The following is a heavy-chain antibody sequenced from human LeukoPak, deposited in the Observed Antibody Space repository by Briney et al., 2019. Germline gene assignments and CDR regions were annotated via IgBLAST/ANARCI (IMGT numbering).Heavy chain of an antibody. V-gene: IGHV3-23*01. D-gene: IGHD6-19*01. Sequence: GGSLRLSCAASGFTFSIYAMSWVRQAPGKGLEWVSGISGSAGSTYYAVSVKGRFTISRDNSKSTLFLQMNSLRAEDTAVYYCAREAFYSSGWYSLFGYWGQGTLVTVSS. CDR1: GFTFSIYA. CDR2: ISGSAGST. CDR3: AREAFYSSGWYSLFGY. J-gene: IGHJ4*02.